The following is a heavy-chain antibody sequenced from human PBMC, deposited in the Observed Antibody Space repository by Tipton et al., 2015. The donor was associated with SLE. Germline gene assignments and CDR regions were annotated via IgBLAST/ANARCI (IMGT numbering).Heavy chain of an antibody. D-gene: IGHD3-10*01. CDR1: GGSISSYY. V-gene: IGHV4-59*01. CDR3: ARGYRGAFDAFDI. CDR2: IYYSGST. Sequence: LRLSCAVYGGSISSYYWSWIRQPPGKGLEWIGYIYYSGSTNYNPSLKSRVTISVDTSKNQFSLKLSSVTAADTAVYYCARGYRGAFDAFDIWGQGTMVTVSS. J-gene: IGHJ3*02.